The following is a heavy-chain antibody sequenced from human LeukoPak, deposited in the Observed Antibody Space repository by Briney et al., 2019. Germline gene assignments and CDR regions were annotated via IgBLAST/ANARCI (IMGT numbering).Heavy chain of an antibody. D-gene: IGHD3-22*01. V-gene: IGHV3-23*01. CDR2: ISGSGGST. CDR3: AKDWYYYDSSGYSLMAFDY. J-gene: IGHJ4*02. Sequence: GGSLRLSCAASGFTFSSYAMSWVRQAPGKGLEWVSAISGSGGSTYYADSVKGRLTISRDNSKNTLYLQMNSLRAEDTAVYYCAKDWYYYDSSGYSLMAFDYWGQGTLVTVSS. CDR1: GFTFSSYA.